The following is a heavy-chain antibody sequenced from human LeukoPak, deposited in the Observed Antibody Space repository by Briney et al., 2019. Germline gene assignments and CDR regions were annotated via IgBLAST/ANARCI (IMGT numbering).Heavy chain of an antibody. D-gene: IGHD2-21*02. CDR3: ARQVVTTAPLGY. Sequence: SETLSLTCTVSSGSICSYYRSWIRQPPGKGLECIGYIFYSGTTNYNPSLKSRATISVDTSKNQFSLKLTSVTAADTAVYYCARQVVTTAPLGYWGQGTLVTVSS. CDR2: IFYSGTT. CDR1: SGSICSYY. J-gene: IGHJ4*02. V-gene: IGHV4-59*01.